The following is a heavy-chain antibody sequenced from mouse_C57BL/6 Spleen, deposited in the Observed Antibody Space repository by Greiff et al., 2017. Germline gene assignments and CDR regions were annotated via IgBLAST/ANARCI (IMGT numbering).Heavy chain of an antibody. J-gene: IGHJ3*01. V-gene: IGHV14-1*01. Sequence: EVKLMESGAELVRPGASVKLSCTASGFNIKDYYMHWVKQRPEQGLEWIGRIDPEDGDTEYAPKFQGKATMTADTSSNTAYLQLSSLTSEDTAVYYCTTSVTTVRFAYWGQGTLVTVSA. D-gene: IGHD1-1*01. CDR1: GFNIKDYY. CDR3: TTSVTTVRFAY. CDR2: IDPEDGDT.